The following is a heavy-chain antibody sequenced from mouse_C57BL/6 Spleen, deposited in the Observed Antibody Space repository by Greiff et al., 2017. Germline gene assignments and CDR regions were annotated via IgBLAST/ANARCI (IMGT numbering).Heavy chain of an antibody. CDR3: AREALYGSSYYYYAMDY. CDR1: GFTFSDYY. V-gene: IGHV5-16*01. J-gene: IGHJ4*01. Sequence: EVKLVESEGGLVQPGSSMKLSCTASGFTFSDYYMAWVRQVPEKGLEWVANINYDGSSTYYLDSLKSRFIISRDNAKNILYLQMSSLKSEDTATYYCAREALYGSSYYYYAMDYWGQGTSVTVSS. CDR2: INYDGSST. D-gene: IGHD1-1*01.